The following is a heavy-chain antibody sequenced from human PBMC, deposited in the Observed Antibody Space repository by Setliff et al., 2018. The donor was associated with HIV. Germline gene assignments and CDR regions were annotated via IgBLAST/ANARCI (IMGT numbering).Heavy chain of an antibody. D-gene: IGHD3-22*01. CDR3: VRGIYDSSGFWYPHGDS. CDR1: GFAFTNYG. Sequence: ASVKVSCKTSGFAFTNYGFTWVRQATGHGLEWMGWINPYSGNTGYAQKFQGRVTMTRETSTSTAYLELSNLRAEDTAVYYCVRGIYDSSGFWYPHGDSWGQGTLVTVSS. V-gene: IGHV1-8*01. CDR2: INPYSGNT. J-gene: IGHJ5*01.